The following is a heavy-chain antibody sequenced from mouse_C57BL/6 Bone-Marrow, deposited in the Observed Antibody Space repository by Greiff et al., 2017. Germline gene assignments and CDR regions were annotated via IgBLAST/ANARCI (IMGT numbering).Heavy chain of an antibody. J-gene: IGHJ1*03. CDR2: IYPGSGST. CDR1: GYTFTSYW. V-gene: IGHV1-55*01. CDR3: ARGTAQRHWYFDV. D-gene: IGHD3-2*02. Sequence: VQLQQPGAELVKPGASVKMSCKASGYTFTSYWITWVKQRPGQGLEWIGDIYPGSGSTNYNEKFKSKATLTVDTSSSTAYMQLSSLTSEDSAVYDCARGTAQRHWYFDVWGTGTTVTVAS.